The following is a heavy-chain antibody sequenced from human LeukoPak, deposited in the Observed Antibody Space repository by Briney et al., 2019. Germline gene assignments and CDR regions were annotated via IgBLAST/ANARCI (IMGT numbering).Heavy chain of an antibody. D-gene: IGHD2-2*01. CDR2: ISGSGGST. CDR1: VFIFRIYP. V-gene: IGHV3-23*01. Sequence: GVSLSLSCAASVFIFRIYPMICVRHSPGKALVCVSDISGSGGSTYYADSVKGRLTISRDNSKNTLYLQMNSLRAEDTAVYYCAKDSEYQLLGLEYFQHWGQGTLVTVSS. J-gene: IGHJ1*01. CDR3: AKDSEYQLLGLEYFQH.